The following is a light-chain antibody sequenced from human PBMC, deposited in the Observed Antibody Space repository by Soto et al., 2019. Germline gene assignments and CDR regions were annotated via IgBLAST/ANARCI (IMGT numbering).Light chain of an antibody. Sequence: DIQMTQSPSSLSASVGDRVTITCRASQSISSWLAWYQQKPGKAPKLLIFDAFSLESGVPSRFSGSGSGTFFTLTISSLQPEDVATYYCLQDADFPRTFGQGTKVDIK. CDR1: QSISSW. J-gene: IGKJ1*01. V-gene: IGKV1-5*01. CDR2: DAF. CDR3: LQDADFPRT.